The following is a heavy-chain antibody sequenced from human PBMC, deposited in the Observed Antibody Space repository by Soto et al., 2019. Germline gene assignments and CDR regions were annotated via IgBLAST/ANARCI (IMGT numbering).Heavy chain of an antibody. CDR2: IIPIFGSA. CDR3: VRDEYDDLPGYWALRYYFDY. CDR1: GGTFSSYA. Sequence: QVQLVQSGAEVKKPGSSVKVSCKASGGTFSSYAISWVRQAPGQGLEWMGGIIPIFGSANYAQKFQGRVTITADESTSTVNMEVSSLRSEDTAVYYCVRDEYDDLPGYWALRYYFDYWGQGTLVTVSS. J-gene: IGHJ4*02. D-gene: IGHD3-9*01. V-gene: IGHV1-69*01.